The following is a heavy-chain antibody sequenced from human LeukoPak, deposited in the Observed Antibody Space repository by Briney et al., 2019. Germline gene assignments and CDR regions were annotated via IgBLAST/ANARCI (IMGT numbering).Heavy chain of an antibody. CDR1: GYTFSSYS. J-gene: IGHJ4*02. Sequence: PGGSLRLSCAASGYTFSSYSINWVRQAPGKGLEWVSSISVGSNYIYYADSVRGRFSISRDDARNSLYLQMVSLRGDDTAVYYCARLRRNSDRSGYYYYYDYWGQGTLVTVSS. CDR2: ISVGSNYI. D-gene: IGHD3-22*01. CDR3: ARLRRNSDRSGYYYYYDY. V-gene: IGHV3-21*01.